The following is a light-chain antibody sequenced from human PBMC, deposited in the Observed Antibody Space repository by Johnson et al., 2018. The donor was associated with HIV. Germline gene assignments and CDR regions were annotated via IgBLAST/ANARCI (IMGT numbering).Light chain of an antibody. J-gene: IGLJ1*01. Sequence: LTQPPSVSAAPGQKVTISCSGSRSNIGNNYVSWYQQLPGTAPKLLISNNSKRPSGIPDRFSGSKSGTSATLAITGLQTGDEADYYCGAWDSSLSAYVFGTGTQVTV. CDR3: GAWDSSLSAYV. V-gene: IGLV1-51*01. CDR1: RSNIGNNY. CDR2: NNS.